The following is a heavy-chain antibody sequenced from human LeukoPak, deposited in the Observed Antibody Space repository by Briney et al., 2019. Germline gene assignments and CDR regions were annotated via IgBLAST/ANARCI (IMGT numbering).Heavy chain of an antibody. Sequence: SSETLSLTCTVSGGSISSGGYYWSWIRQPPGKGLEWIGYIYHSGSTYYNPSLKSRVTISVDRSKNQFSLKLSSVTAADTAVYYCARDRDYYDSSGYYPCWGQGTLVTVSS. CDR3: ARDRDYYDSSGYYPC. CDR1: GGSISSGGYY. D-gene: IGHD3-22*01. V-gene: IGHV4-30-2*01. CDR2: IYHSGST. J-gene: IGHJ4*02.